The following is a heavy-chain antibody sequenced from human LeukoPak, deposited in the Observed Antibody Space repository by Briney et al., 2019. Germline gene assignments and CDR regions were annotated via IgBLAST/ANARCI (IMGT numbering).Heavy chain of an antibody. Sequence: ASVKVSCKTSGYTFTSYGMHWVRQAPGQRLEWMAWINGGNDDAKYSQRFQGRVTIIRDTSTSTAYMELRSLRSDDTAVYYCARGTLNDFWSSTWGQGTLVTVSS. D-gene: IGHD3-3*01. J-gene: IGHJ5*02. CDR1: GYTFTSYG. CDR3: ARGTLNDFWSST. V-gene: IGHV1-3*01. CDR2: INGGNDDA.